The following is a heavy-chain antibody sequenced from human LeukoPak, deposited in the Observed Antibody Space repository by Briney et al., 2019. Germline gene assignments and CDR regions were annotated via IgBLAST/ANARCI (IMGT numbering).Heavy chain of an antibody. V-gene: IGHV3-30*02. CDR3: AKHTDYGDFDY. CDR1: GFTFSASG. J-gene: IGHJ4*02. D-gene: IGHD4-17*01. Sequence: GGSLRLSCAASGFTFSASGMHWVRQAPGQGLEGVAFIRDDGTNEYYTDSVKGRFTISRDNSKNTLYLQMNSLRAEDTAVYYCAKHTDYGDFDYWGQGTLVTVSS. CDR2: IRDDGTNE.